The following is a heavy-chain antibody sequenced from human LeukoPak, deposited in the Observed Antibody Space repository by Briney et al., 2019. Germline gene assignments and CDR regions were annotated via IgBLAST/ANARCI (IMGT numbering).Heavy chain of an antibody. CDR2: ILYSGTT. D-gene: IGHD1-1*01. CDR3: ARVGDWNDLVY. Sequence: KSSETLSLTCTVSGGSISPYYWSWIRQTPGKGLEWIGYILYSGTTTDYNPSLKSRVTISVGTSKNQFSLKLSSVTAADTAVYYCARVGDWNDLVYWGQGTLVTVSS. J-gene: IGHJ4*02. V-gene: IGHV4-59*01. CDR1: GGSISPYY.